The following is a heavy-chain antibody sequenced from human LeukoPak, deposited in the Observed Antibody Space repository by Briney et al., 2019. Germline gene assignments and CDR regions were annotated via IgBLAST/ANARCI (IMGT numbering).Heavy chain of an antibody. Sequence: GGSLRLSCEASGFTFNTHSMSWVRQAPGEGLEWVASITSSGRTPSYAGSAKGRFTISRDNSKNTLYLEMKSLRGEDTALYYCAKDRPNFYETSGSYYKIKGDFWGQGSLVTVSS. J-gene: IGHJ1*01. CDR1: GFTFNTHS. V-gene: IGHV3-23*01. CDR2: ITSSGRTP. D-gene: IGHD3-10*01. CDR3: AKDRPNFYETSGSYYKIKGDF.